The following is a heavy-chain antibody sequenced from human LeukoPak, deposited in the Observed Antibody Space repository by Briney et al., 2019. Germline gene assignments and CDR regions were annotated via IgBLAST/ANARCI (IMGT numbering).Heavy chain of an antibody. V-gene: IGHV3-53*01. CDR3: ARDLCSSTSCPYYYYYMDV. CDR2: IYSGGGT. D-gene: IGHD2-2*01. Sequence: PGGSLRLSCAASGFTVSSNYMSWVRQAPGKELEWVSIIYSGGGTYYADSVKGRFTISRDNSKNTLYLQMNSLRAEDTAVYYCARDLCSSTSCPYYYYYMDVWGKGTTVTVSS. CDR1: GFTVSSNY. J-gene: IGHJ6*03.